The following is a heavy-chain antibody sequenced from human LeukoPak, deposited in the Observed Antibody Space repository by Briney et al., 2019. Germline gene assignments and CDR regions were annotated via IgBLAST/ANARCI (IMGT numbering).Heavy chain of an antibody. CDR2: ISGSGGST. CDR3: AKGGVITTSPRFGY. D-gene: IGHD3-22*01. Sequence: GGSLRLSCAASGFTFSSYAMSWVRQAPGKGLEWVSAISGSGGSTHYADSVKGRFTISRDNSKNTLYLQMNSLRAEDTAVYYCAKGGVITTSPRFGYWGQGTLVTVSS. J-gene: IGHJ4*02. CDR1: GFTFSSYA. V-gene: IGHV3-23*01.